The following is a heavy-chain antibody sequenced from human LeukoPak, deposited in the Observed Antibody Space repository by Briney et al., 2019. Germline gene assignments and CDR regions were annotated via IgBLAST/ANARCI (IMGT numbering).Heavy chain of an antibody. J-gene: IGHJ3*01. CDR2: INHSGNT. CDR3: ARGYYLSG. V-gene: IGHV4-34*01. D-gene: IGHD3-10*01. CDR1: GGSISSYY. Sequence: PSETLSLTCTVSGGSISSYYWGWIRQPPGKELEWIGEINHSGNTNYNPSLKSRVTISVDTSKNQFSLKLSSVTAADTAVYYCARGYYLSGWGQGTMVTVSS.